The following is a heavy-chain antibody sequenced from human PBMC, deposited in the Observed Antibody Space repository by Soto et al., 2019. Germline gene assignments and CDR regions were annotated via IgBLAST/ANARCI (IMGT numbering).Heavy chain of an antibody. D-gene: IGHD6-6*01. V-gene: IGHV3-7*01. CDR3: ARYHHSSSSYYYYGMDV. J-gene: IGHJ6*02. CDR2: IKQDGSEK. CDR1: GFTFSSYW. Sequence: EVQLVESGGGLVQPGGPLRLSCAASGFTFSSYWMSWVRQAPGKGLEWVANIKQDGSEKYYVDSVKGRFTISRDNAKNSLYLQMNSLRAEDTAVYYCARYHHSSSSYYYYGMDVWGQGTTVTVSS.